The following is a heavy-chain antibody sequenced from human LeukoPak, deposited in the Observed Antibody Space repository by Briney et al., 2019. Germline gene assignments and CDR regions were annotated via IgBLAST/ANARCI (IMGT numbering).Heavy chain of an antibody. CDR2: ISSSSSYI. Sequence: GGSLRLSCTTFVFTLSTYSMNWVRQAPGKGLEWVSSISSSSSYIFYADSVKGRFTISRDNAKNSLYLQMNSLRAEDTAVYYCARSRIVGAPSFDYWGQGTLVPVS. V-gene: IGHV3-21*01. CDR1: VFTLSTYS. J-gene: IGHJ4*02. CDR3: ARSRIVGAPSFDY. D-gene: IGHD1-26*01.